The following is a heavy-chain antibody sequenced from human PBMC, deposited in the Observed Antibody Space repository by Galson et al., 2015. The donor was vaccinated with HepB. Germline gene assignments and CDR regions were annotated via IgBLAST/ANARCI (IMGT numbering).Heavy chain of an antibody. Sequence: SVKVSCKASGYTFINYGISWVRQAPGQGLEWMGWISAYNVNTNYVQNFQGRVTMTTDTSTSTAYMELRSLRPDDTAVYFCARRGSKNGNWLDPWGQGTLVTVSS. CDR1: GYTFINYG. J-gene: IGHJ5*02. CDR2: ISAYNVNT. D-gene: IGHD2-8*01. V-gene: IGHV1-18*04. CDR3: ARRGSKNGNWLDP.